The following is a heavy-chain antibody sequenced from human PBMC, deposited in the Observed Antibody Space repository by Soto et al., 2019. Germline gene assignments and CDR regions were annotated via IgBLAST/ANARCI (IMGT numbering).Heavy chain of an antibody. CDR3: ARESWIGIGAFDI. D-gene: IGHD1-26*01. Sequence: QVQLQESGPGLVKPSQTLSLTCTVSGGSISSGDYYWSWIRQPPGKGLEWIGYIYYSGSTYYNPSLKSRVTISVDTSKNQFSLKLSSVTAADTAVYYSARESWIGIGAFDIWGQGTMVTVSS. V-gene: IGHV4-30-4*01. CDR1: GGSISSGDYY. J-gene: IGHJ3*02. CDR2: IYYSGST.